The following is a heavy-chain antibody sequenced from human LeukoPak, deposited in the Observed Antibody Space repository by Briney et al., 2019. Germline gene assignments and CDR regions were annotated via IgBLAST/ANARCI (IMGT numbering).Heavy chain of an antibody. CDR3: ARQYSNNWYDDRGWFDP. CDR1: GFTFSSYW. CDR2: IKTDGSQI. J-gene: IGHJ5*02. D-gene: IGHD6-13*01. Sequence: PGGSLRLSCVASGFTFSSYWMTWVRQAPGKGLEWVANIKTDGSQIYYVDSVKGRFTISRDNAKNSLYLQMNSLRAEDTAVYYCARQYSNNWYDDRGWFDPWGQGTLVTVSS. V-gene: IGHV3-7*01.